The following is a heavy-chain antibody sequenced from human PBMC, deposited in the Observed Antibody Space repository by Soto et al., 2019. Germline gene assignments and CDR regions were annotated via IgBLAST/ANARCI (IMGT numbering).Heavy chain of an antibody. CDR3: AARLNNAYDSGGYH. CDR1: GWSFSVNY. J-gene: IGHJ5*02. Sequence: SETLSLTCAVYGWSFSVNYWSWIRQPPGKDLEWIGEINPSGSINYNPSLKSRVTISVDRSKKQFSLKLSSVTAADTAVYSCAARLNNAYDSGGYHWGQGSLVTVYS. D-gene: IGHD3-10*01. V-gene: IGHV4-34*01. CDR2: INPSGSI.